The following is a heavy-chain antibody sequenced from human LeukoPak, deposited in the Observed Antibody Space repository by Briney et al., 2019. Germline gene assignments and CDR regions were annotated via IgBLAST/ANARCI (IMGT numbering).Heavy chain of an antibody. J-gene: IGHJ4*02. Sequence: GGSLRLSCAASGFTFSSYDVHWVRQATGRGLEWVSAMGTAGDTYYAGSVKGRFTISREDAKNSFYLQMNSLRAGDTAVYYCAALGGSIYWGQETVVTVSS. CDR2: MGTAGDT. CDR3: AALGGSIY. CDR1: GFTFSSYD. D-gene: IGHD1-26*01. V-gene: IGHV3-13*01.